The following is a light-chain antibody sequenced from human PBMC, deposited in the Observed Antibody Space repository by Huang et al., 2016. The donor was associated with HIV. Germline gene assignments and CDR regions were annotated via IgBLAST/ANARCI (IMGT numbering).Light chain of an antibody. CDR2: GAS. CDR1: QSVSSN. CDR3: QQYNNWPPTWT. J-gene: IGKJ1*01. Sequence: DIVMTQSPATLSVSPGERATLSCRASQSVSSNVAWYQQKPGQAPRLLIYGASTRATGIPVRFSGSGSGTEFTLTISSLQSEDFAVYYCQQYNNWPPTWTFGQGTKVEIK. V-gene: IGKV3-15*01.